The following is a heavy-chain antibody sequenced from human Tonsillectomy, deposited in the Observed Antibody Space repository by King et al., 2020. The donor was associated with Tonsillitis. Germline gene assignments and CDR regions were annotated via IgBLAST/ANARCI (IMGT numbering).Heavy chain of an antibody. CDR2: IIPLLGTA. V-gene: IGHV1-69*15. CDR3: ARDSATMGNYFDD. J-gene: IGHJ4*02. Sequence: QLVQSGAEVKKPGSSVKVSCESSGGSFSSYSFSWVRQAPGQGLEWMGMIIPLLGTATFAQKFQGRVTLTADESTTTVYMELNSLRSDDTAVYYCARDSATMGNYFDDWGQGTLITVSS. CDR1: GGSFSSYS. D-gene: IGHD1-26*01.